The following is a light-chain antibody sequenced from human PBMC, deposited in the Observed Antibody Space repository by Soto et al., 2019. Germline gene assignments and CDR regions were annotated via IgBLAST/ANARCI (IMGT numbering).Light chain of an antibody. J-gene: IGKJ5*01. Sequence: EIVMPQSTTTLSLSPGERSTLSCMASQTIDNTLAWYQRKPGQAPRLLIYGASRRATGTPDRFSGGGSGTDFTLTISRLEPEDFVVYYCQHYGNSPSITFGQGTRLEIK. CDR1: QTIDNT. CDR3: QHYGNSPSIT. V-gene: IGKV3-20*01. CDR2: GAS.